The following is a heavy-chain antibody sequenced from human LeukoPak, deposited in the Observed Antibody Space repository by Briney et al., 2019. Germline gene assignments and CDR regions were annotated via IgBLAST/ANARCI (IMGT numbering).Heavy chain of an antibody. CDR3: ARAEFGEFDY. CDR1: GGTFSSYA. D-gene: IGHD3-10*01. CDR2: MNPNSGNT. Sequence: ASVKVSCKASGGTFSSYAISWVRQAPGQGLEWMGWMNPNSGNTGYAQKFQGRVTMTRNTSISTAYMELSSLRSEDTAVYYCARAEFGEFDYWGQGTLVTVSS. J-gene: IGHJ4*02. V-gene: IGHV1-8*02.